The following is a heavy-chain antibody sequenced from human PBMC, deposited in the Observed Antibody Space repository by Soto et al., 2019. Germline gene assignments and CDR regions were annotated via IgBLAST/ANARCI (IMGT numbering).Heavy chain of an antibody. D-gene: IGHD3-9*01. Sequence: SAKVSSNASGYIFTCCHRHWACQSTRRGLEWMGWINPNSGDTDYAQNFQGRVTVTRDTSFNLVYMEMSGLMSDETAVYYCARNARGTRVFDEMYIWGQGTRVTV. CDR3: ARNARGTRVFDEMYI. J-gene: IGHJ6*02. V-gene: IGHV1-2*02. CDR1: GYIFTCCH. CDR2: INPNSGDT.